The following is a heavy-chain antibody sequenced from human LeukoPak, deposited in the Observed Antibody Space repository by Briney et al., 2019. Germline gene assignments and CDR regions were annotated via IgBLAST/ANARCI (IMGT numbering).Heavy chain of an antibody. CDR2: IRSKADSYAT. J-gene: IGHJ4*02. CDR3: ATFPSGSYSAY. Sequence: PGGSLRLSCAACGFTFSDSGMHWVRQASGKGLQWVGHIRSKADSYATVYAASVKGRFTITRDDSENTAYLQMNSLKTEDTAVYYCATFPSGSYSAYWGQGTLVTVSS. D-gene: IGHD1-26*01. V-gene: IGHV3-73*01. CDR1: GFTFSDSG.